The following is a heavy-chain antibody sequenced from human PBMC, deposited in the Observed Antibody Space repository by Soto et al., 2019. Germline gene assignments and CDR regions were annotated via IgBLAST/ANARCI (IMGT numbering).Heavy chain of an antibody. CDR2: ISGSGGST. J-gene: IGHJ4*02. CDR1: GFTFSSYA. Sequence: PGGSLRLSCAASGFTFSSYAMSWVRQAPGKGLEWVSAISGSGGSTYYADSVKGRFTISRDNSKNTLYLQMNSLRAEDTAVYYCAKDFYDSSGYYRVNYFDYWGQGTLVTVSS. V-gene: IGHV3-23*01. CDR3: AKDFYDSSGYYRVNYFDY. D-gene: IGHD3-22*01.